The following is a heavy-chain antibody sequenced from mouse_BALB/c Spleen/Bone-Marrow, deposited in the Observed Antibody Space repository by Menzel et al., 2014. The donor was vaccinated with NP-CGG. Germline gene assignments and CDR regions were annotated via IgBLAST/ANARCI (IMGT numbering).Heavy chain of an antibody. CDR2: INPDSRTI. Sequence: EVMLVESGGGLVQPGGSLKLSCAASGFGFSRYWMSWVRQAPGKGLEWIGEINPDSRTINYSPSLKDKFIISRDNAKNTLYLRLNKVRSEDTALYYRARPDYYGYLNYWGQGTTLTVSS. V-gene: IGHV4-1*02. J-gene: IGHJ2*01. D-gene: IGHD1-1*01. CDR3: ARPDYYGYLNY. CDR1: GFGFSRYW.